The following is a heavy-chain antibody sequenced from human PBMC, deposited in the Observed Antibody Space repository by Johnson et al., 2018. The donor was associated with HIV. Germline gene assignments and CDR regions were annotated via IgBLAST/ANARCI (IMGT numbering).Heavy chain of an antibody. J-gene: IGHJ3*02. CDR1: GFTFSSYA. V-gene: IGHV3-66*01. D-gene: IGHD7-27*01. CDR3: ARDALESPWGFDI. CDR2: INSGGST. Sequence: VLLVESGGGVVQPGRSLRLSCAASGFTFSSYAMSWVRQVPGKGLEWVSVINSGGSTYYADFVKGRFIISRDNSKNTLYIQMNSLRAEDTAVYYCARDALESPWGFDIWGQGTLVTVSS.